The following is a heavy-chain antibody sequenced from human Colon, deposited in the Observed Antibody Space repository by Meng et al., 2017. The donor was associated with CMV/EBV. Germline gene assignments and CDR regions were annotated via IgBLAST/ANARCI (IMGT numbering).Heavy chain of an antibody. V-gene: IGHV3-43*01. Sequence: GGSLRLSCATSGFNFDEYSMHWVRQAPGKGLEWVSLISWDAFSTFYADSVKGRFTISRDNSKNTLYLQMNSLRAEDTAVYYCARGSRPYYFDYWGQGTLVTVSS. CDR1: GFNFDEYS. CDR3: ARGSRPYYFDY. J-gene: IGHJ4*02. CDR2: ISWDAFST.